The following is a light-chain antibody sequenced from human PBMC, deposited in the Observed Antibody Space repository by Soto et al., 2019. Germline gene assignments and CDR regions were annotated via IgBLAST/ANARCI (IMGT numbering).Light chain of an antibody. J-gene: IGLJ2*01. CDR3: QSYDNSLSGSRVV. V-gene: IGLV1-40*01. Sequence: QSVLTQAPSVSGAPGQRVSISCTGSSSNIGAGHDVNWYQHLPGTAPKLLIFGDTNRPSGVPDRFSGSKSGTSASLAITGLQADDEADYYCQSYDNSLSGSRVVFGGGTKLTVL. CDR1: SSNIGAGHD. CDR2: GDT.